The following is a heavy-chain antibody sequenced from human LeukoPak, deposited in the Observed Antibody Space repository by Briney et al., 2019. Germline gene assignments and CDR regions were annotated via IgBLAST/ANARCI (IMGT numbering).Heavy chain of an antibody. CDR1: GDTFTGYY. D-gene: IGHD3-3*01. J-gene: IGHJ3*02. V-gene: IGHV1-2*02. CDR2: INPNSGGT. CDR3: AKGHFGVVTTDAFDI. Sequence: ASVKVSCKASGDTFTGYYMHWVRQAPGQGLEWMGWINPNSGGTNYAQKCQGRVTMTRDTSISTAYMELSRLRSDDTAVYYCAKGHFGVVTTDAFDIWGQGTMVTVSS.